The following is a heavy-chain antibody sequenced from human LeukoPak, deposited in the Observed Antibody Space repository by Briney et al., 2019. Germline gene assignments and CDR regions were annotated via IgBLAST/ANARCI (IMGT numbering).Heavy chain of an antibody. Sequence: PSETLSLTCTVSGGSISSCSYYWSWIRQPAGKGLEWIGRIYTSGSTNYNPSLKSRATISVDTSKNQFSLKLSSVTAADTAVYYCASSLVAAAESFDYWGQGTLVTVSS. CDR1: GGSISSCSYY. J-gene: IGHJ4*02. V-gene: IGHV4-61*02. CDR2: IYTSGST. D-gene: IGHD6-13*01. CDR3: ASSLVAAAESFDY.